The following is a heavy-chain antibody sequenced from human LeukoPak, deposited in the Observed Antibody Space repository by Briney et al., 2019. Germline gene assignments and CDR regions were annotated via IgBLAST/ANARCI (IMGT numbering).Heavy chain of an antibody. J-gene: IGHJ5*02. Sequence: GGSLRLSCAASGFTFTSYAMSWVRQAPGKGLEWVSAISGSGGSTYYADSVKGRFTISRDNSKNTLYLQMNSLRAEDTAVYYCAKDPGRLLFRNNWFDPWGQGTLVTVSS. D-gene: IGHD2-21*02. V-gene: IGHV3-23*01. CDR1: GFTFTSYA. CDR2: ISGSGGST. CDR3: AKDPGRLLFRNNWFDP.